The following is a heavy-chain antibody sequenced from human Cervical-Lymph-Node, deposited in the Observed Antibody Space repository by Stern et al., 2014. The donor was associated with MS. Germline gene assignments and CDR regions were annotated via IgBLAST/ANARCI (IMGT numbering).Heavy chain of an antibody. CDR2: IIPIFGTA. CDR3: ARDDGGSYERGSDY. J-gene: IGHJ4*02. V-gene: IGHV1-69*01. CDR1: GGTFSSYD. D-gene: IGHD1-26*01. Sequence: VQLVESGAEVKKPGSSVKVSCKASGGTFSSYDISWVRQAPGQGLEWMGGIIPIFGTANYAQKFQGRVTITADESTSTAYMELSSLRSEDTAVYYCARDDGGSYERGSDYWGQGTLVTVSS.